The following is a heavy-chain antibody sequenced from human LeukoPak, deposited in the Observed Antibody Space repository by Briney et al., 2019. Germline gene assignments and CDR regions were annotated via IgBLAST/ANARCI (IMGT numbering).Heavy chain of an antibody. Sequence: PSETLSLTCTVSGGSISSGSYYWSWIRQPAGKGLEWIGRIYTSGSTNYNPSLKSRVTISVDTSKNQFSLKLSSVTAADTAVYYCARDSISWEYQLPYYFDYWGQGTLVTVSS. D-gene: IGHD2-2*01. CDR3: ARDSISWEYQLPYYFDY. CDR2: IYTSGST. J-gene: IGHJ4*02. CDR1: GGSISSGSYY. V-gene: IGHV4-61*02.